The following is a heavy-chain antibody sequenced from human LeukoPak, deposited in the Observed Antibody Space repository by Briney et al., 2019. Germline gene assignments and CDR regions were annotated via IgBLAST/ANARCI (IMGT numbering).Heavy chain of an antibody. J-gene: IGHJ4*02. V-gene: IGHV4-31*03. Sequence: SQTLSLTRTVSGGSISSGGYYWSWIRQHPGKGLEWIGYIYYSGSTYYNPSLKSRVTISVDTSKNQFSLKLSSVTAADTAVYYCAREARHCSGGSCYYGDAPPHFDYWGQGTLVTVSS. CDR2: IYYSGST. D-gene: IGHD2-15*01. CDR1: GGSISSGGYY. CDR3: AREARHCSGGSCYYGDAPPHFDY.